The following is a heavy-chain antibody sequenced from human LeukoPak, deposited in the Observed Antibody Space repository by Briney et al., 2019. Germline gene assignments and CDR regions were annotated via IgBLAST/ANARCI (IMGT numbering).Heavy chain of an antibody. CDR3: ARDFLEDTQ. V-gene: IGHV3-53*01. Sequence: PGGSLRLSCAASGFTVSSNYMSWVRQAPGKGLEWVSVIYSDGSTYYADSVKGRFTTSRDNAENSLYLQMNSLRAEDTAVYYCARDFLEDTQWGQGTLVTVSS. CDR1: GFTVSSNY. CDR2: IYSDGST. J-gene: IGHJ4*02. D-gene: IGHD2-15*01.